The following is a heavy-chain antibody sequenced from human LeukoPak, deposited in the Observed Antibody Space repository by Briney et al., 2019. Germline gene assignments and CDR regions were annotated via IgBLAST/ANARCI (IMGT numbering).Heavy chain of an antibody. V-gene: IGHV1-2*02. CDR3: ARAELAAAGTVDGDAFDI. CDR1: GYTFTGYY. Sequence: GASVKVSCKASGYTFTGYYMHWVRQAPGQGLEWMGWINLNSGGTNYVQKFQGRVTMTRDTSISTAYMELSRLRSDDTAVYYCARAELAAAGTVDGDAFDIWGQGTMVTVSS. CDR2: INLNSGGT. D-gene: IGHD6-13*01. J-gene: IGHJ3*02.